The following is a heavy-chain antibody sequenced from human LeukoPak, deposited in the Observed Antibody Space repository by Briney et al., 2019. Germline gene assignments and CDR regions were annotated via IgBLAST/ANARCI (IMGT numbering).Heavy chain of an antibody. CDR2: ISSSSSYI. D-gene: IGHD3-16*02. CDR3: ARDYVWGSYRLDDAFDI. CDR1: GFTFSSYS. V-gene: IGHV3-21*01. Sequence: GGSVRLSCAASGFTFSSYSMNWVRQAPGKGLEWVSSISSSSSYIYYADSVKGRFTISRDNAKNSLYLQMNSLRAEDTAVYYCARDYVWGSYRLDDAFDIWGQGTMVTVSS. J-gene: IGHJ3*02.